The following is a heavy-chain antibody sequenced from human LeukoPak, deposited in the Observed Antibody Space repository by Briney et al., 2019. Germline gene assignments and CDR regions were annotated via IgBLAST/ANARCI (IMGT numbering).Heavy chain of an antibody. V-gene: IGHV4-34*01. Sequence: PSETLSLTCAVYGGSFSGYYWSWIRQPPGKGLEWIGEINHSGSTNYNPSPKSRVTISVDTSKNQFSLKLSSVTAADTAVYYCARAVGRWYTGSSSLPSNYYYYGMDVWGQGTTVTVSS. CDR1: GGSFSGYY. D-gene: IGHD1-26*01. J-gene: IGHJ6*02. CDR2: INHSGST. CDR3: ARAVGRWYTGSSSLPSNYYYYGMDV.